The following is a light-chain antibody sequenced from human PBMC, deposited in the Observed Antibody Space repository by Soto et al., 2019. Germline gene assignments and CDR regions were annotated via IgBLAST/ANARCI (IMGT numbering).Light chain of an antibody. Sequence: EIVLTQSPGTLSLSPGERATLSCRASQSVSSSSLAWYQQILGQAPRLLIYGASSRATGIPDRFSGSGSGTDFTLTISRLEPEDFAVYYCQQYGRSAITFGQGTRLEI. J-gene: IGKJ5*01. V-gene: IGKV3-20*01. CDR2: GAS. CDR1: QSVSSSS. CDR3: QQYGRSAIT.